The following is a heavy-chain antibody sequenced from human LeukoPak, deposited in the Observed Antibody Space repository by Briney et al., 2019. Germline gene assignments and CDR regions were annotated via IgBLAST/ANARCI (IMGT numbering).Heavy chain of an antibody. CDR3: AVDVDTAMVTPALDY. V-gene: IGHV1-46*01. CDR1: GYTFTSYY. D-gene: IGHD5-18*01. J-gene: IGHJ4*02. CDR2: INPSGGST. Sequence: ASVKVSCKASGYTFTSYYMHWVRQAPGQGLEWMGIINPSGGSTSYAQKFQGRVTMTRDTSTSTVYMELSSLKSEDTAVYYCAVDVDTAMVTPALDYWGQGTLVTVSS.